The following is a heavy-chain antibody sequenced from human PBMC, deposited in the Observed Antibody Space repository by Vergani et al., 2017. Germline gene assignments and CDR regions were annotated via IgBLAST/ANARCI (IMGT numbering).Heavy chain of an antibody. CDR2: IKQDGSEK. CDR3: ARDEYVGLRFLLQPSYYFDY. J-gene: IGHJ4*02. CDR1: GFTFSSYW. D-gene: IGHD3-3*01. Sequence: EVQLVESGGGLVQPGGSLRLSCAASGFTFSSYWMSWVRQAPGKGLEWVAKIKQDGSEKYYVDAVKGRFTISSDNAKNSLYLQMNSLRAEDTAVYYCARDEYVGLRFLLQPSYYFDYWGQGTLVTVSS. V-gene: IGHV3-7*01.